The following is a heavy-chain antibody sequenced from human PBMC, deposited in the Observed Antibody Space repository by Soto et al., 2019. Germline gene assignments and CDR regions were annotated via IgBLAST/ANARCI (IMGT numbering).Heavy chain of an antibody. J-gene: IGHJ4*02. Sequence: LRLSCAASGFTFSSYSMNWVRQAPGKGLEWVSSISSSSSYIYYADSVKGRFTISRDNAKNSLYLQMNSLRAEDTAVYYCASWTGATRGSRFDYWGQGTLVTVSS. CDR1: GFTFSSYS. D-gene: IGHD1-26*01. V-gene: IGHV3-21*01. CDR2: ISSSSSYI. CDR3: ASWTGATRGSRFDY.